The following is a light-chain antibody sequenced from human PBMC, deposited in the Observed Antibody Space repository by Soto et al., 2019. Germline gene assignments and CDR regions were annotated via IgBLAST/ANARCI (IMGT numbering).Light chain of an antibody. CDR1: QSLVYSDGNTY. V-gene: IGKV2-30*01. Sequence: DVVMTQSPLSLPVTLGQPASISCRSSQSLVYSDGNTYLSWFQQRPGQSPRRLIYEASSRDSGVPDRFSGSGSGTDFTLKISRVEAEDVTIYYCMQGSHWPYTFGQGTKLEIK. CDR2: EAS. CDR3: MQGSHWPYT. J-gene: IGKJ2*01.